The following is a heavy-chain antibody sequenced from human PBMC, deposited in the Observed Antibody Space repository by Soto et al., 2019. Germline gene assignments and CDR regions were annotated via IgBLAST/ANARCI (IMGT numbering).Heavy chain of an antibody. CDR1: GYTFTGYY. CDR2: INPNSGGT. Sequence: GASVNVSCKASGYTFTGYYMHWVRQAPGQGLEWMGWINPNSGGTNYAQKFQGWVTMTRDTSISTAYMELSRLRSDDTAVYYCARQYCTNGVCLLDAFDIWGQGTMVTVSS. D-gene: IGHD2-8*01. CDR3: ARQYCTNGVCLLDAFDI. J-gene: IGHJ3*02. V-gene: IGHV1-2*04.